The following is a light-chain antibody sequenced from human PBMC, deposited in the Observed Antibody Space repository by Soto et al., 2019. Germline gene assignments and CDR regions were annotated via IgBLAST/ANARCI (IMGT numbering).Light chain of an antibody. Sequence: EIVMTQSPATLSVSPGERATLSCRASQSVSNNLAWYQQKPGQAPRLLIYSASSRATGIPARFSGSASGTEFTLTISRLQSEDFAVYYCQQYNEWPPTFGGGTMVETK. J-gene: IGKJ4*01. CDR2: SAS. V-gene: IGKV3-15*01. CDR1: QSVSNN. CDR3: QQYNEWPPT.